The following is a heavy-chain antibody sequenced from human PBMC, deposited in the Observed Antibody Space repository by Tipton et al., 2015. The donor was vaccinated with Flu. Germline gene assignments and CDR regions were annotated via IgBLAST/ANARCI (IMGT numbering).Heavy chain of an antibody. CDR2: IRSKTFGGTI. CDR3: HVYQSLY. V-gene: IGHV3-49*03. D-gene: IGHD2-2*01. J-gene: IGHJ4*02. Sequence: SLRLSCTTSGIRFGDYAVSWFRRAPGKGLEWLGFIRSKTFGGTIEYAASVRGRFTVSRDDSKSIGYLEMSSLKTEDTALYYCHVYQSLYWGQGTRVTVSS. CDR1: GIRFGDYA.